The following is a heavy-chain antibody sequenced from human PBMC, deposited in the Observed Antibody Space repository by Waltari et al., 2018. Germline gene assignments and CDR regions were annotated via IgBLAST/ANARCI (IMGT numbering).Heavy chain of an antibody. D-gene: IGHD1-26*01. CDR1: GGSFSGSY. CDR2: INHSGST. Sequence: QVQLQQWGAGLLKPSETLSLTCAVYGGSFSGSYRSWIRQPPGKGLEWIGEINHSGSTNYNPSLKSRVTISVDTSKNQFSLKLSSVTAADTAVYYCARGRLIVGATRVPYYYYYGMDVWGQGTTVTVSS. CDR3: ARGRLIVGATRVPYYYYYGMDV. J-gene: IGHJ6*02. V-gene: IGHV4-34*01.